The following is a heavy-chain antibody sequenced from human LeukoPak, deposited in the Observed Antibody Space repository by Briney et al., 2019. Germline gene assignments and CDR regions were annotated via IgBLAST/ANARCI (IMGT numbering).Heavy chain of an antibody. Sequence: PGGSLRLSCVASGFTFSNYWMHWVRHPPGKGLVWVSRIYVDGRTTNYADSVKGRFIIFRDNAKNTVYLEMNSLSVEDTATYYCIRDFRSADLWGQGTLVTVTS. V-gene: IGHV3-74*01. CDR1: GFTFSNYW. CDR3: IRDFRSADL. J-gene: IGHJ5*02. CDR2: IYVDGRTT.